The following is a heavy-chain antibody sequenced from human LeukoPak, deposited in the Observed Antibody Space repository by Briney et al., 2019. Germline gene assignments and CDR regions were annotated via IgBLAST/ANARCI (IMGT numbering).Heavy chain of an antibody. Sequence: ASVKVSCKASGYTFTGYYMHWVRQAPGQGLEWMGWINPNSGGTNYAQKFQGRVTMTRDTSISTAYMELSRLRSDDTAVYYCARDILTGYMEDAFDIWGQGTMVTVSS. CDR1: GYTFTGYY. D-gene: IGHD3-9*01. CDR3: ARDILTGYMEDAFDI. J-gene: IGHJ3*02. V-gene: IGHV1-2*02. CDR2: INPNSGGT.